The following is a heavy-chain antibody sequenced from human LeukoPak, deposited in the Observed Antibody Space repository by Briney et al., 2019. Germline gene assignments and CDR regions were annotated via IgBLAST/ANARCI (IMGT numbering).Heavy chain of an antibody. CDR2: INHSGST. D-gene: IGHD1-1*01. V-gene: IGHV4-34*01. CDR1: GGSFSGYY. J-gene: IGHJ6*03. Sequence: SETLSLTCAVYGGSFSGYYWSWIRQPPGKGLEWIGEINHSGSTNYNPSLKSRVTISVDTSKNQFSLKLSSVTAADTAVYYCARDRAARYNWNDDYYYMDVWGKGTTVTVSS. CDR3: ARDRAARYNWNDDYYYMDV.